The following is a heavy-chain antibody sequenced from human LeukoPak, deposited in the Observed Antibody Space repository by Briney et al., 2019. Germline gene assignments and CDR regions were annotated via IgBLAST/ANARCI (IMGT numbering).Heavy chain of an antibody. V-gene: IGHV4-34*01. J-gene: IGHJ4*02. CDR3: ARGPGSVDYYDSSGYLHY. CDR2: INHSGRT. CDR1: GGSFSGYS. D-gene: IGHD3-22*01. Sequence: SETLSLTCAVNGGSFSGYSWSWIRQPPGKGLQWIGEINHSGRTNYNPSLKSRVTISVDTSKNQFSLKLSSVTAADTAVYYCARGPGSVDYYDSSGYLHYWGQGTLVTVSS.